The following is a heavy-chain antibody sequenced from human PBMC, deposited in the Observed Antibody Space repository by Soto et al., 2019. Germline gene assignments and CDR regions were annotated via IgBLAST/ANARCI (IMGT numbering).Heavy chain of an antibody. CDR1: GGSISSGDYY. J-gene: IGHJ4*02. CDR3: ARTTSDFWSGSYYFDY. Sequence: SETLSLTCTVSGGSISSGDYYWSWIRQPPGKGLEWIGYIYYSGSTYYNPSLKSRVTISVDTSKNQFSLKLSSVTAADTAVYYCARTTSDFWSGSYYFDYWGQGT. D-gene: IGHD3-3*01. V-gene: IGHV4-30-4*01. CDR2: IYYSGST.